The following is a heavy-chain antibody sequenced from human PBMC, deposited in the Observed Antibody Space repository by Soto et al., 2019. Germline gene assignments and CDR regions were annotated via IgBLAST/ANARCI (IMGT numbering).Heavy chain of an antibody. V-gene: IGHV3-30*03. J-gene: IGHJ4*02. Sequence: GGSLRLSCAASGFTFSSYGMHWVRQAPGKGLEWVAVISYDGSNKYYADSVKGRFTISRDNSKSTLYLQMNSLRAEDTAVYYCASESYGGEFDYWGQGTLVTVSS. CDR2: ISYDGSNK. D-gene: IGHD4-17*01. CDR3: ASESYGGEFDY. CDR1: GFTFSSYG.